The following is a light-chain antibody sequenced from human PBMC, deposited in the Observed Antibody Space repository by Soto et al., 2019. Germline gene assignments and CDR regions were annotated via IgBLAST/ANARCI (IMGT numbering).Light chain of an antibody. V-gene: IGKV3-20*01. Sequence: EIVLTQSPGSLSLSLGERATLSCRASQSVDSAFFAWYQQKPGQPPRLLMYGASRRATGIPDRFSGSGSGTDFNLTISRLEPGDFAVYYCQQYASSLTFGQGTKVEI. CDR2: GAS. CDR3: QQYASSLT. J-gene: IGKJ1*01. CDR1: QSVDSAF.